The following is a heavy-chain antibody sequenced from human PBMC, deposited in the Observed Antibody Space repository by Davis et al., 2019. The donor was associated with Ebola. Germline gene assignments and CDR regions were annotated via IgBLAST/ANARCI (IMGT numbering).Heavy chain of an antibody. CDR2: IYYSGST. D-gene: IGHD2-15*01. CDR3: ATTLTGYCSGGSCYGSSFDY. CDR1: GGSISSGDYY. V-gene: IGHV4-30-4*02. Sequence: PSETLSLTCTVSGGSISSGDYYWSWIRQPPGKGLEWIGYIYYSGSTYYNPSLKSRVTISVDTSKNQFSLKLSSVTAADTAVYYCATTLTGYCSGGSCYGSSFDYWGQGTLVTVSS. J-gene: IGHJ4*02.